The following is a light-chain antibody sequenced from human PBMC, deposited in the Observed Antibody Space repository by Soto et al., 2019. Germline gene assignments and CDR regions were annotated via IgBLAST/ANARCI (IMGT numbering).Light chain of an antibody. CDR1: QHVSSN. CDR2: RAS. CDR3: QQYNNWPYT. J-gene: IGKJ2*01. V-gene: IGKV3-15*01. Sequence: EIVMTQSPATLSVSPGGSATLSCRASQHVSSNFAWYRQKPGQAPTLLIYRASTRATGIPARFSGSGSGTEFPLTLSSLQSEDFAVYYCQQYNNWPYTFGQGTKLEIK.